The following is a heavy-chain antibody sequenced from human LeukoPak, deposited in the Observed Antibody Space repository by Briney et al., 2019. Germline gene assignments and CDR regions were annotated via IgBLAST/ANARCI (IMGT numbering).Heavy chain of an antibody. CDR3: ARLGSVVGWFDP. CDR2: ISYDGSNK. J-gene: IGHJ5*02. D-gene: IGHD1-26*01. Sequence: GRSLRLSCAASGFTFSSYAMHWVRQAPGKGLEWVAVISYDGSNKYYADSVKGRFTISRDNSKNTLYLQMNSLRAEDTAVYYCARLGSVVGWFDPWGEGTLVTVSS. CDR1: GFTFSSYA. V-gene: IGHV3-30*04.